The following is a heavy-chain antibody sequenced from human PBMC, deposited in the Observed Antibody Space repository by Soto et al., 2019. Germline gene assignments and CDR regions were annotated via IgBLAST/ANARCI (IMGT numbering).Heavy chain of an antibody. Sequence: QVQLVQSGAEVKKPGSSVKVSCKASGGTFSSYAISWVRQAPGQGLEWMGGIIPIFGTANYAQKFQGRVTITADESTSTAYMELSSLRSEDTAVYYCARALYDSSGYCSYNWFDPWGQGTLVTVSS. V-gene: IGHV1-69*01. D-gene: IGHD3-22*01. J-gene: IGHJ5*02. CDR3: ARALYDSSGYCSYNWFDP. CDR1: GGTFSSYA. CDR2: IIPIFGTA.